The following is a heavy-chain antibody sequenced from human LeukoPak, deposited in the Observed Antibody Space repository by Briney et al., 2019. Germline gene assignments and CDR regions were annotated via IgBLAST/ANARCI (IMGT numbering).Heavy chain of an antibody. D-gene: IGHD4-17*01. V-gene: IGHV4-34*01. CDR2: INHSGST. Sequence: PSETLSLTCAVYGGSFSGYYWSWIRQPPGKGLEWIGEINHSGSTNYNPSLKSRVTISVDTSKNQFSLKLSSVTAADTAVYYCTRDTGTTGEVKFDPWGQGTLVTVSS. CDR1: GGSFSGYY. CDR3: TRDTGTTGEVKFDP. J-gene: IGHJ5*02.